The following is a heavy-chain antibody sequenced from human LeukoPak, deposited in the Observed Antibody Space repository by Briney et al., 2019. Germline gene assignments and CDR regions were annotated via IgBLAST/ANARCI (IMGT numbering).Heavy chain of an antibody. CDR2: ISSSSSTI. D-gene: IGHD2-15*01. CDR3: ARVFVGYCSGGSCPWDY. V-gene: IGHV3-48*02. Sequence: PGGSLRLSCAASGFTFSSYSMNWVGQAPGKGLEWVSYISSSSSTIYYADSVKGRFTISRDNAKNSLYLQMNSLRDEDTAVYFCARVFVGYCSGGSCPWDYGGQGTLVTVSS. CDR1: GFTFSSYS. J-gene: IGHJ4*02.